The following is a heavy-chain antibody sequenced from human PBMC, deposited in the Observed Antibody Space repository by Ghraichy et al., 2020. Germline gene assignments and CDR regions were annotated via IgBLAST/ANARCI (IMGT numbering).Heavy chain of an antibody. D-gene: IGHD3-10*01. CDR3: VKDAFGESMTYYYYGMDV. Sequence: GGSLRLSCSASGFTFSSYAMHWVRQAPGKGLEYVSAISSNGGSTYYADSVKGRFTISRDNSKNTLYLQMSSLRAEDTAVYYCVKDAFGESMTYYYYGMDVWGQGTTVTVSS. J-gene: IGHJ6*02. CDR1: GFTFSSYA. V-gene: IGHV3-64D*06. CDR2: ISSNGGST.